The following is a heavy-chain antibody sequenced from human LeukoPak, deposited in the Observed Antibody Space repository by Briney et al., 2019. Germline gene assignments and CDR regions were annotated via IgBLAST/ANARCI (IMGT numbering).Heavy chain of an antibody. J-gene: IGHJ4*02. V-gene: IGHV4-39*01. Sequence: SETLSLTCTVSGGSISSSSYYWGLIRQPPGKGLEWIGSIYYSGSTSYNPSLKSRVTISVETSRNQFSLKLSSVTAADTAFYYCARNHTHEGYGYYFDYWGQGTLVTVSS. D-gene: IGHD4-17*01. CDR3: ARNHTHEGYGYYFDY. CDR2: IYYSGST. CDR1: GGSISSSSYY.